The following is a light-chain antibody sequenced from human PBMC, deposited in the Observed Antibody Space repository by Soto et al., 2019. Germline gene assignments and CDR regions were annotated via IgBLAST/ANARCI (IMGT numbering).Light chain of an antibody. J-gene: IGKJ1*01. CDR1: HDISIY. CDR3: QQLNSRT. Sequence: DIQMTQSPSSLSAAVGDRVTTTCQASHDISIYLNWYQQKPGKAPKLLIYAASTLQSGVPSRFSGSGSGTEFTLTISSLQPEDFATYYCQQLNSRTFGQGTKVDIK. CDR2: AAS. V-gene: IGKV1-9*01.